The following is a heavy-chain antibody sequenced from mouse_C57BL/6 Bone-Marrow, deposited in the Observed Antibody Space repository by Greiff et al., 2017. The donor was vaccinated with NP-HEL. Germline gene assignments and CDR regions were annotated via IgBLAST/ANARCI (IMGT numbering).Heavy chain of an antibody. V-gene: IGHV1-64*01. CDR1: GYTFTSYW. CDR2: IHPNSGST. CDR3: ASTPFAY. J-gene: IGHJ3*01. Sequence: VQLVESGAELVKPGASVKLSCKASGYTFTSYWMHWVKQRPGQGLEWIGMIHPNSGSTNYNEKFKSKATLTVDKSSSTAYMQLSSLTSEDSAVYYCASTPFAYWGQGTLVTVSA.